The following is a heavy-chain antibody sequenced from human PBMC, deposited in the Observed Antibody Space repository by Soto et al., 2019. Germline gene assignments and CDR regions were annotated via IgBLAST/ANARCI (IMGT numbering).Heavy chain of an antibody. V-gene: IGHV1-18*01. CDR3: RRDDRQADYGAQWYFDL. Sequence: QVQLVQSGAEVKMPGASVKVSCKASGYTFNTYGISWVRQAPGQGLEWMGWISPYNGDTNSAPKLKDRVTMTTDTSTSTAYMELRSLRYEDTAVYYCRRDDRQADYGAQWYFDLWGRGTLVNVSS. D-gene: IGHD4-17*01. J-gene: IGHJ2*01. CDR1: GYTFNTYG. CDR2: ISPYNGDT.